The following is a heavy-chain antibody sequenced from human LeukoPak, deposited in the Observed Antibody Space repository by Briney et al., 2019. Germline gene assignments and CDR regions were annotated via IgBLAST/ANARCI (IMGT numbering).Heavy chain of an antibody. CDR3: TREGILAGVDY. CDR2: IKQDGSEK. Sequence: PGGSLRLSCAASGFTFSSYWMSWVRQAPGKGLEWVANIKQDGSEKNYVDSVKGRFPISRDNAKNSMSLQMNSLRAEDTAVYYCTREGILAGVDYWGQGTLVTVSS. D-gene: IGHD6-13*01. CDR1: GFTFSSYW. J-gene: IGHJ4*02. V-gene: IGHV3-7*01.